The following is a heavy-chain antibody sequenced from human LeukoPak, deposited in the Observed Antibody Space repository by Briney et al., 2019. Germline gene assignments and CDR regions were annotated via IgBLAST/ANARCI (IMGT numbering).Heavy chain of an antibody. CDR1: GFTFSSYA. V-gene: IGHV3-23*01. CDR2: ISGSGGST. D-gene: IGHD6-13*01. J-gene: IGHJ4*02. CDR3: AKVRSWYNQECYFDY. Sequence: GGSLRLSCAASGFTFSSYAMSWVRQAPGKGLEWVSAISGSGGSTYYADSVKGRFTISRDNSKNTLYLQMNSLRAEDTAVYYCAKVRSWYNQECYFDYWGQGTLVTVSS.